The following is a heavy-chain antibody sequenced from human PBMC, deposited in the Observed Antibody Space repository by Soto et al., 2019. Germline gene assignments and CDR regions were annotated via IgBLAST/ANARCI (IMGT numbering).Heavy chain of an antibody. Sequence: GASVKVSCKASGYTFTSYYMHWVRQAPGQGLEWMGIINPSGGSTSYAQKFQGRVTMTRDTSTSTVYMELSSLRSEDTAVYYCARAYYDSSLIRPKAFDYWGQGTLVTVSS. D-gene: IGHD3-22*01. V-gene: IGHV1-46*01. J-gene: IGHJ4*02. CDR3: ARAYYDSSLIRPKAFDY. CDR1: GYTFTSYY. CDR2: INPSGGST.